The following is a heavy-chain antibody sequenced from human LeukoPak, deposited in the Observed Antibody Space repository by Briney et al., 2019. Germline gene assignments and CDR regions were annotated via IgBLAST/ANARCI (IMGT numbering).Heavy chain of an antibody. CDR3: AKQLGYCSDGSCYFPY. J-gene: IGHJ4*02. D-gene: IGHD2-15*01. CDR2: INWNGGST. CDR1: GFTFDDYG. Sequence: GGSLRLSCAASGFTFDDYGMSWVRQAPGKGLEWVSGINWNGGSTGYADSVQGRFTISRDNSKSTLCLQMNSLRAEDTAVYYCAKQLGYCSDGSCYFPYWGQGTLVTVSS. V-gene: IGHV3-20*04.